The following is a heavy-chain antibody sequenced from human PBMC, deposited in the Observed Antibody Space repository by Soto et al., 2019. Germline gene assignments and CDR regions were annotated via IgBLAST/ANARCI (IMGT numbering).Heavy chain of an antibody. CDR3: ARWPY. CDR2: SNSDGSRT. Sequence: EVQLVESGGGLVQPGGSLRLSCAASGFTFSSSWMHWVRQAPGKGLVWVSRSNSDGSRTSYADSVRGRFTISRDNAKNSLYLQMNSLSAEDTAVYYCARWPYWGQGTLVTVSS. J-gene: IGHJ4*02. CDR1: GFTFSSSW. V-gene: IGHV3-74*01.